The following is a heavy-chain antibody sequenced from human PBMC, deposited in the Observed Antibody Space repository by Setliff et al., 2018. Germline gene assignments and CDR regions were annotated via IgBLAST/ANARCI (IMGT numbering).Heavy chain of an antibody. J-gene: IGHJ3*02. Sequence: PGESLTISCEGSGFIFSNYFMSWFRQAPGKGLEWLSYVTTTGGFTKEADSVRGRFSVSRDNSKKSVYLQINDLRVEDTALYFCAKGGDWDDQHYAFDIWGQGTMVTVSS. V-gene: IGHV3-11*03. CDR3: AKGGDWDDQHYAFDI. D-gene: IGHD1-1*01. CDR1: GFIFSNYF. CDR2: VTTTGGFT.